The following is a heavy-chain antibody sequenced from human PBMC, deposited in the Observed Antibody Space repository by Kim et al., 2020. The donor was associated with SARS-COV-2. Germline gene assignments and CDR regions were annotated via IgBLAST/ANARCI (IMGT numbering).Heavy chain of an antibody. J-gene: IGHJ4*02. CDR3: AKQAGYSSGWYSDY. D-gene: IGHD6-19*01. Sequence: DSVKGRFTMSRDDSKNTLYLHLNSLRAEDTAGYYCAKQAGYSSGWYSDYWGQGTLVTVSS. V-gene: IGHV3-33*06.